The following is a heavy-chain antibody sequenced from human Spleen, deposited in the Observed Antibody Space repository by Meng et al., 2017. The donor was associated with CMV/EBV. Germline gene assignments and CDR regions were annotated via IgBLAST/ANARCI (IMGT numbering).Heavy chain of an antibody. CDR2: MNPNSGNT. Sequence: ASVKVSCKASGYTFTSYDINWVRQATGQGLEWMGWMNPNSGNTGYAQKFQGRVTMTRNTSISTAYMELSSLRSEDTAVYYCARAPITIVGVVIYDQPPDYWGQGTLVTVSS. J-gene: IGHJ4*02. V-gene: IGHV1-8*01. CDR1: GYTFTSYD. D-gene: IGHD3-3*01. CDR3: ARAPITIVGVVIYDQPPDY.